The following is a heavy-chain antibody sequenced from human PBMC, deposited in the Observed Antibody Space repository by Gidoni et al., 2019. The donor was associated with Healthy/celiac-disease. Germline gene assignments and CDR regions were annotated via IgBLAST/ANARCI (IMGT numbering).Heavy chain of an antibody. CDR3: ARGRKPYYYDSSGYWTDRYFDL. CDR1: GGSFSGYY. J-gene: IGHJ2*01. CDR2: INHSGST. Sequence: QVQLQQWGAGLLKPSETLSLTCAVYGGSFSGYYWSWIRQPPGKGLEGIGEINHSGSTNYNPSLKSRVTISVDTSKNQFSLKLSSVTAADTAVYYCARGRKPYYYDSSGYWTDRYFDLWGRGTLVTVSS. V-gene: IGHV4-34*01. D-gene: IGHD3-22*01.